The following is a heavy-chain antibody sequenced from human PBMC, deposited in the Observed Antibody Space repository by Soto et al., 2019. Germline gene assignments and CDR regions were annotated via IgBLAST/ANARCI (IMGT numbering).Heavy chain of an antibody. Sequence: PSETLSLTSTVSGGYIRSSTYFWFWFRQPPWKGLDWIANIYYSGTTSYNPSLKSRITISVDTSKNQFSLKLTSVTAADTAVYYCAGRVVVPAAPRYYYYYGMDVWGQGTTVTGSS. CDR2: IYYSGTT. CDR3: AGRVVVPAAPRYYYYYGMDV. D-gene: IGHD2-2*01. J-gene: IGHJ6*02. V-gene: IGHV4-39*01. CDR1: GGYIRSSTYF.